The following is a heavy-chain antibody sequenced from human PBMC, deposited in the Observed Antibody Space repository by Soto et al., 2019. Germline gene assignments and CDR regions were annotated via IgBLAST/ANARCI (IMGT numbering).Heavy chain of an antibody. V-gene: IGHV1-69*13. CDR2: IIPIFGTA. CDR3: ATNAIVVVPAAIAHYYYYGMDV. CDR1: GGTFSSYA. Sequence: SVKVSCKASGGTFSSYAISWVRQALGRGLEWMGGIIPIFGTANYAQKFQGRVTITADESTSTASMELSSLRPEDTAVYYCATNAIVVVPAAIAHYYYYGMDVWGQGTTVTVSS. J-gene: IGHJ6*02. D-gene: IGHD2-2*02.